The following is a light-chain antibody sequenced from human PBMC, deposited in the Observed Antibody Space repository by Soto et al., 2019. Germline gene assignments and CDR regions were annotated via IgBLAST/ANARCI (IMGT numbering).Light chain of an antibody. V-gene: IGLV2-14*01. Sequence: QSALTQPASVSGSPGQSITISCTGTSSDIGGYNVSWYQQHPGEAPKRLIYDVSNRPSWVSNRFSGSKSGNTASLTISGRQGEDEADYYCGSYRSSGTVYVFGPGTKVTVL. CDR2: DVS. J-gene: IGLJ1*01. CDR1: SSDIGGYN. CDR3: GSYRSSGTVYV.